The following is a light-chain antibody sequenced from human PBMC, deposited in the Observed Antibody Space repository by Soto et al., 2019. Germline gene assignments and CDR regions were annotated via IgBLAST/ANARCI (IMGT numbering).Light chain of an antibody. Sequence: DIVMTQSPESLAVSLGERATINCKSSQSVFYSSNNKNYLTWYQQKPGQPPKLLIYWASTRESGVPDRFSGSGSETDFTLTISSLQAEDVAVYYCKQYYSLPLTFGGGTKVEIK. CDR1: QSVFYSSNNKNY. CDR2: WAS. J-gene: IGKJ4*01. CDR3: KQYYSLPLT. V-gene: IGKV4-1*01.